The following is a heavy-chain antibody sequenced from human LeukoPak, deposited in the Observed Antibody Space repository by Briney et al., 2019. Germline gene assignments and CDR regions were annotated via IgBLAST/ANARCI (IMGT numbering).Heavy chain of an antibody. CDR2: MNPKTGDT. D-gene: IGHD2-8*01. Sequence: ASVKVSCKASGYTLIDYYIHGVGQAPGRGLECVGWMNPKTGDTRYEEKFQGRVAMTRETSITTAYMEMSGLNSHDTAMYFCTRDVIMGYQQGYFDPWGQGTLVTVSS. CDR1: GYTLIDYY. CDR3: TRDVIMGYQQGYFDP. J-gene: IGHJ5*02. V-gene: IGHV1-2*02.